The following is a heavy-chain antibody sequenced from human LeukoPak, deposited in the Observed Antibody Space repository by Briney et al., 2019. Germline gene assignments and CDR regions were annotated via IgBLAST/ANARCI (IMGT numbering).Heavy chain of an antibody. CDR1: GLTFTTYA. Sequence: GGSLRLSCAASGLTFTTYAMGWVRQAPGKGLEWVSAISGSGGSTYYADSVKGRFTISRDNSKNTLYLQMNSLRAEDTAVYYCAKNWVPDYRGQGTLVTVSS. J-gene: IGHJ4*02. CDR2: ISGSGGST. V-gene: IGHV3-23*01. CDR3: AKNWVPDY. D-gene: IGHD7-27*01.